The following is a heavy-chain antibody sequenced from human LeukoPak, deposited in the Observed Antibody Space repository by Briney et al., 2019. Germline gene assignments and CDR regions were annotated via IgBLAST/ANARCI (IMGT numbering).Heavy chain of an antibody. V-gene: IGHV3-7*01. D-gene: IGHD2-8*01. J-gene: IGHJ6*02. CDR3: TRDRQGPRLYEMDI. Sequence: GGSLRLSCAASGFTFSMYWMSWVRQAPGKGPEWVANIKVDGSEIYYVDSVKGRFTISRDNAKNSLYLQMNSLRAEDTAVYYCTRDRQGPRLYEMDIWGQGTTVTVSS. CDR1: GFTFSMYW. CDR2: IKVDGSEI.